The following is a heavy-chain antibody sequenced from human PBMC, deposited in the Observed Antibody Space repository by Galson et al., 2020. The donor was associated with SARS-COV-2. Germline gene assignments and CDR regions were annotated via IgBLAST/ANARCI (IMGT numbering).Heavy chain of an antibody. Sequence: GESLKISCAASGFTFSSYAMSWVRQAPGKGLEWVSAISGSGGSTYYADSVKGRFTISRDNSKNTLYLQMNSLRAEDTAVYYCAKDLLADSYDAFDIWGQGTMVNVSS. D-gene: IGHD2-15*01. CDR1: GFTFSSYA. CDR3: AKDLLADSYDAFDI. V-gene: IGHV3-23*01. J-gene: IGHJ3*02. CDR2: ISGSGGST.